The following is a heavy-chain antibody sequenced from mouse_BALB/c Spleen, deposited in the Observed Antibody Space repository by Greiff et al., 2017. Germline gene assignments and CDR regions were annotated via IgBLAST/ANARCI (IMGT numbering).Heavy chain of an antibody. CDR3: VRDLYDYDGSMDY. V-gene: IGHV2-9-2*01. Sequence: VKLVESGPGLVAPSQSLSITCTVSGFSLTSYDISWIRQPPGKGLEWLGVIWTGGGTNYNSAFMSRLSISKDNSKSQVFLKMNSLQTDDTAIYYCVRDLYDYDGSMDYWGQGTSVTVSS. CDR1: GFSLTSYD. D-gene: IGHD2-4*01. CDR2: IWTGGGT. J-gene: IGHJ4*01.